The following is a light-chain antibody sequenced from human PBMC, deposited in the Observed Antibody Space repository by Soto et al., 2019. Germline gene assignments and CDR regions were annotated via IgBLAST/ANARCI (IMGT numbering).Light chain of an antibody. V-gene: IGLV2-14*01. CDR2: EVS. CDR1: SSDVGGYKY. CDR3: SPYTSTSTLEGV. Sequence: QSALTQPASVSGSPGQSITISCTGSSSDVGGYKYVSWYQQHPGKAPKLMIYEVSNRPSGVSNRFSGSKSGNTAFLTISGLQAEDEADYYCSPYTSTSTLEGVFGGGTKLTVL. J-gene: IGLJ3*02.